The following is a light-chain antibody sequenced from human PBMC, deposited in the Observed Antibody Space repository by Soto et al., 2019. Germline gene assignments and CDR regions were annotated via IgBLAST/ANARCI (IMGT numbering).Light chain of an antibody. J-gene: IGKJ5*01. CDR2: AAS. V-gene: IGKV1-9*01. Sequence: DIQMTQSPSPLSASVGDRVTMTCRASQSISSYLNWYQQKPGKAPKLLIYAASTLHTGVPSRFSGSGSGTEFTLTISSLQPEDFATYYCQQLNSYLITFGQGTRLEIK. CDR1: QSISSY. CDR3: QQLNSYLIT.